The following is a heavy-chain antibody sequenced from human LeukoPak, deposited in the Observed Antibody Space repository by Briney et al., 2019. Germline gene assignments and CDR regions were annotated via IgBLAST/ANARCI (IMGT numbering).Heavy chain of an antibody. CDR3: ARDPYYDFWSGYSTSWFDP. Sequence: SETLSLTCAVYGGSFSGYYWSWIRQPPGKGLEWIGEINHSGSTNYIPSLKSRVTISVDTSKNQFSLKLSSVTAADTAVYYCARDPYYDFWSGYSTSWFDPWGQGTLVTVSS. CDR2: INHSGST. D-gene: IGHD3-3*01. CDR1: GGSFSGYY. J-gene: IGHJ5*02. V-gene: IGHV4-34*01.